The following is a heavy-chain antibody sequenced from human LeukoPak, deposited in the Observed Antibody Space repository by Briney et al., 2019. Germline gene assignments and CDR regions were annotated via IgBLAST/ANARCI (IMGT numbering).Heavy chain of an antibody. V-gene: IGHV4-39*01. CDR2: IYYSGST. CDR3: ATGYTSNCPYN. J-gene: IGHJ4*02. Sequence: SETLSLTCTVSGGSISSSSYCWGWIRQPPGKGREWIGTIYYSGSTYYNPSLKSRVTISVDTSKKEFSLKLRSVTAADTAVYYCATGYTSNCPYNWGQGTLVTVSS. D-gene: IGHD6-13*01. CDR1: GGSISSSSYC.